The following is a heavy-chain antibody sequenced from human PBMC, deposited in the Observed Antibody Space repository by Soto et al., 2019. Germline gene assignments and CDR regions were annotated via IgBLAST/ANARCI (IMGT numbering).Heavy chain of an antibody. CDR3: AKDAIPGDGIWFMVS. J-gene: IGHJ4*02. Sequence: GGSLRLSCAASGFTFRNYAMTWARQAPGKGLEWVSSLLRSGSSAYYADSVRGRFSISSDTSANSLYLQMDNLRAEDTAIYYCAKDAIPGDGIWFMVSGGQGTVVTVSS. CDR2: LLRSGSSA. V-gene: IGHV3-23*01. CDR1: GFTFRNYA. D-gene: IGHD3-10*01.